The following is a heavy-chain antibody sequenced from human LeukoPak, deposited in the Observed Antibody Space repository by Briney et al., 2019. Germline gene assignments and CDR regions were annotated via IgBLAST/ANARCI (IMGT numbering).Heavy chain of an antibody. D-gene: IGHD4-11*01. Sequence: GGSLRLSCAASGFTFSSYSMNWVRQAPGKGLEWVSSISSSSSYIYYADSVKGRFTISRDNAKNSLYLQMNSLRAEDTAVYYCAREKRDSVQYLPFFDYWGQGTLVTVSS. CDR2: ISSSSSYI. CDR3: AREKRDSVQYLPFFDY. J-gene: IGHJ4*02. CDR1: GFTFSSYS. V-gene: IGHV3-21*01.